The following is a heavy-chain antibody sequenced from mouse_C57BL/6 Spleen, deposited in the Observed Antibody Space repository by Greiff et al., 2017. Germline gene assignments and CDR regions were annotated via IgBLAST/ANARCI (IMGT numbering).Heavy chain of an antibody. CDR3: ARYGPYYYGSSYAMDY. CDR2: IDPSDSYT. CDR1: GYTFTSYW. D-gene: IGHD1-1*01. J-gene: IGHJ4*01. V-gene: IGHV1-50*01. Sequence: QVQLQQPGAELVKPGASVKLSCKASGYTFTSYWMQWVKQRPGQGLEWIGKIDPSDSYTNYNQKFKGKATLTVDTSSSTAYMQLSSLTSEDSAVYYCARYGPYYYGSSYAMDYWGQGTSVTVSS.